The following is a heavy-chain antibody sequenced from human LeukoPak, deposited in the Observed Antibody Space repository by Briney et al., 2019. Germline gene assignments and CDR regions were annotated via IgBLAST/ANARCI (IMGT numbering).Heavy chain of an antibody. Sequence: PGGSLRLSCAASGFTFSSYAMHWVRQAPGKGLEWVAVISYDGSNKYYADSVKGRFTISRDNSKNTLYLQMNSLRAEDTAVYYCARDLPLTAIGYYYYGMDVWAKGPRSPSP. CDR2: ISYDGSNK. CDR1: GFTFSSYA. CDR3: ARDLPLTAIGYYYYGMDV. V-gene: IGHV3-30-3*01. J-gene: IGHJ6*02. D-gene: IGHD2-21*02.